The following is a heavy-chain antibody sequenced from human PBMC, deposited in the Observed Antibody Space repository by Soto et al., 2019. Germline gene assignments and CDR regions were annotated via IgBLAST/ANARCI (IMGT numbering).Heavy chain of an antibody. J-gene: IGHJ4*02. CDR3: ARSGDNYNLLDY. CDR2: SSDSGTFT. CDR1: GFTFSDYY. D-gene: IGHD1-1*01. Sequence: GGSLRLSCAASGFTFSDYYMSWIRQAPGKGLEWLSYSSDSGTFTRYADSVKGRFYISRDNAKNSLYLQINSLRGEDTAIYYCARSGDNYNLLDYWGQGT. V-gene: IGHV3-11*06.